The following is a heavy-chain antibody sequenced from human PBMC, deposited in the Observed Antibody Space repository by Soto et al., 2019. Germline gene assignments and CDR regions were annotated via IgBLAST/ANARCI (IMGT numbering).Heavy chain of an antibody. CDR3: TRGRNSGDGYNGGGY. CDR1: GYTFTSFD. CDR2: MNPNSGHT. V-gene: IGHV1-8*01. D-gene: IGHD1-1*01. Sequence: ASVKVSCKASGYTFTSFDINWVRQATGQGLEWMGWMNPNSGHTGYAQKFQGRVTMTRDTSISTAYMELSSLRYEDTAVYYCTRGRNSGDGYNGGGYWGQGTLVIVSS. J-gene: IGHJ4*02.